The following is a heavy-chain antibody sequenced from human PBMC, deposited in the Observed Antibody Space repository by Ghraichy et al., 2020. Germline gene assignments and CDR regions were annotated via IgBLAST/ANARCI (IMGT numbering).Heavy chain of an antibody. Sequence: SETLSLTCTVSGGSISSSSYYWGWIRQPPGKGLEWIGSIYYSGSTYYNPSLKSRVTISVDTSKNQFSLKLSSVTAADTAVYYCARSDSVVTPNYFDYWGQGTLVTVSS. CDR1: GGSISSSSYY. CDR3: ARSDSVVTPNYFDY. D-gene: IGHD4-23*01. CDR2: IYYSGST. V-gene: IGHV4-39*01. J-gene: IGHJ4*02.